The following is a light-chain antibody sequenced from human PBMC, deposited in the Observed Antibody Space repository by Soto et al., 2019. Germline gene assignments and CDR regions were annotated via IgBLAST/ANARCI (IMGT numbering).Light chain of an antibody. J-gene: IGKJ3*01. CDR1: QSLLHSNGYNY. CDR2: LGS. V-gene: IGKV2-28*01. CDR3: MQAQVT. Sequence: DIVMTQSPLSLPVTPGEPASISCRSSQSLLHSNGYNYLDWYLQKPGQSPQLLISLGSNRASGVPDRFSGSGSGTDFTLKISRVEAEDVGVYYCMQAQVTFGPGTKVDIK.